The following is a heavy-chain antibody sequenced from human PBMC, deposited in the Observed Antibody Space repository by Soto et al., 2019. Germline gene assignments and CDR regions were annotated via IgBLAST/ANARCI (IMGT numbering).Heavy chain of an antibody. D-gene: IGHD2-15*01. CDR2: ISSNGGST. V-gene: IGHV3-64*01. J-gene: IGHJ4*02. CDR1: GFTFSSYA. Sequence: EVQLVESGGGLVQPGGSLRLSCAASGFTFSSYAMHWVRQAPGKGLEYVSAISSNGGSTYYANSVKGRFTISRDNSKNTLKLQMGSLRAEDMAVYYCARDGKYCSGGSCYSDYWGQGTLVTVSS. CDR3: ARDGKYCSGGSCYSDY.